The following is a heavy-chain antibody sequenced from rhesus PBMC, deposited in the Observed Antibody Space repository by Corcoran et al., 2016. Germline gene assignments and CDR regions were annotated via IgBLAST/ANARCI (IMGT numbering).Heavy chain of an antibody. Sequence: QVQLQESGPGVVKHSETLSLTCAVSGGSISDSYRWSWIRQPPGKGLDWIGYIYGSITSTNYNPSLQSQVTISKDTSKNQFSLKLSSVTAADTAVYYCARDTGIAAAGPGDYWGQGVLVTVSS. V-gene: IGHV4S10*01. J-gene: IGHJ4*01. CDR3: ARDTGIAAAGPGDY. D-gene: IGHD6S26*01. CDR1: GGSISDSYR. CDR2: IYGSITST.